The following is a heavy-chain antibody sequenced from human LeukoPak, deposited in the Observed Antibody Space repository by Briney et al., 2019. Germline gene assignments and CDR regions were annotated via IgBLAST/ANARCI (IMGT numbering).Heavy chain of an antibody. D-gene: IGHD6-19*01. Sequence: GGSLRLPCAASGFTFSSYGMHRVRQAPGKGLEWVAVISYDGSNKYYADSVKGRFTISRDNSKNTLYLQMNSLRAEDTAVYYCARAGSISGWFLWGQGTLVTVSS. V-gene: IGHV3-30*03. CDR1: GFTFSSYG. J-gene: IGHJ4*02. CDR3: ARAGSISGWFL. CDR2: ISYDGSNK.